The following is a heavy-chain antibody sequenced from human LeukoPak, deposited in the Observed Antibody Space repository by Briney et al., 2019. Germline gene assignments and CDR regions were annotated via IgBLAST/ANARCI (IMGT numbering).Heavy chain of an antibody. J-gene: IGHJ2*01. CDR2: IYTSGTI. V-gene: IGHV4-4*07. D-gene: IGHD5-24*01. CDR3: AKAERLFPHWHFDL. Sequence: KPSETLSLTCTVSGGSISSYYWSWIRQPAGTALEWIGRIYTSGTITYNPSLKSRVTISVDTSKNQFSLKMSSVTAADTAVYYCAKAERLFPHWHFDLWGRGTLVTVSS. CDR1: GGSISSYY.